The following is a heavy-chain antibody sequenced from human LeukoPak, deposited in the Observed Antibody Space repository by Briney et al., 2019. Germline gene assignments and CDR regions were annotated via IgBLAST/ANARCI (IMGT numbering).Heavy chain of an antibody. J-gene: IGHJ6*04. CDR1: GFTFSNYA. Sequence: PGGSLRLSCAASGFTFSNYALHWVRQAPGKGLEWVAIISHDGSHTYYADSVKGRFTISRDNAKNPLYLQMNSLRAEDTAVYYCAELGITMIGGVWGKGTTVTISS. CDR2: ISHDGSHT. CDR3: AELGITMIGGV. D-gene: IGHD3-10*02. V-gene: IGHV3-30*04.